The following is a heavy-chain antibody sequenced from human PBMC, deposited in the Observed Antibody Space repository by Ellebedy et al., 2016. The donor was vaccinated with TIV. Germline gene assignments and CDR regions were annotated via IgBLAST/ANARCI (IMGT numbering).Heavy chain of an antibody. CDR3: ARDSRVRGLKRFYYYYGLDV. D-gene: IGHD3-10*01. Sequence: ASVKVSCXASGYTFTSSDINWVRQATGQGLEWMGWMDPNSGYTAYAQKFQGRVTVTSDTSISTAYLELSSLTSEDTAVYYCARDSRVRGLKRFYYYYGLDVWGQGTTVTVSS. J-gene: IGHJ6*02. CDR1: GYTFTSSD. CDR2: MDPNSGYT. V-gene: IGHV1-8*01.